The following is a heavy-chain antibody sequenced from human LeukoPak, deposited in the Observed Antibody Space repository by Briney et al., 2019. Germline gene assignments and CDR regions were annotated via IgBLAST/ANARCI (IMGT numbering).Heavy chain of an antibody. CDR3: ARGEYGDHLW. V-gene: IGHV3-7*01. Sequence: SGGSLRLSCAASGFTFSRYWMSWVRQAPGKGLEWVANIKQDGTEKYYVDSVKGRFTISRDNAKNSLYLQMNSLRAEDTAVYYCARGEYGDHLWWGQGTLVTVSS. J-gene: IGHJ4*02. CDR1: GFTFSRYW. CDR2: IKQDGTEK. D-gene: IGHD4-17*01.